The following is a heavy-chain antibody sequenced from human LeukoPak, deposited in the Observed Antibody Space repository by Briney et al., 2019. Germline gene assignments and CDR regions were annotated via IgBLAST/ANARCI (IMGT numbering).Heavy chain of an antibody. D-gene: IGHD6-13*01. CDR1: GGSISSSSYY. CDR3: ARVKYSSSWYSVYAFDI. V-gene: IGHV4-39*07. CDR2: INHSGST. Sequence: SETLSLTCTVSGGSISSSSYYWSWIRQPPGKGLEWIGEINHSGSTNYNPSLKSRVTISVDTSKNQFSLKLSSVTAADTAVYYCARVKYSSSWYSVYAFDIWGQGTMVTVSS. J-gene: IGHJ3*02.